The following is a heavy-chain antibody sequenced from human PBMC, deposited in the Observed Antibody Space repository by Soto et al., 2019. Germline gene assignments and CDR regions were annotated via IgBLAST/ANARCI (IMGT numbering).Heavy chain of an antibody. V-gene: IGHV4-34*01. CDR3: ARAKLGSLGNYYYGMDV. J-gene: IGHJ6*02. D-gene: IGHD6-13*01. Sequence: KSSETLSLTCAVYGGPFSGYYWSWIRQPPGKGLEWIGEINHSGSTNYNPSLKSRVTISVDTSKNQFSLKLSSVTAADTAVYYCARAKLGSLGNYYYGMDVWGQGTTVTVSS. CDR2: INHSGST. CDR1: GGPFSGYY.